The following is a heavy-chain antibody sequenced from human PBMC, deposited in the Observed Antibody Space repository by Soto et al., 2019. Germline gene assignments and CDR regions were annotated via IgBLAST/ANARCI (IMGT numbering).Heavy chain of an antibody. CDR3: ARGGYYFNSSGYYPYYFDH. D-gene: IGHD3-22*01. J-gene: IGHJ4*02. Sequence: SETLSLTCAVSGYSISSGYYWGWIRQPPGKGLEWIGSIFHSGSTYYNPSLKSRVTISVDTSKNQFSLRLSSVTAADTAVYYCARGGYYFNSSGYYPYYFDHWGQGTLVTV. CDR1: GYSISSGYY. CDR2: IFHSGST. V-gene: IGHV4-38-2*01.